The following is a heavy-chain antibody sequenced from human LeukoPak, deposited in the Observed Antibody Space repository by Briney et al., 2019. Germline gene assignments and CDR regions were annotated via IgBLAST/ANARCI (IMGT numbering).Heavy chain of an antibody. CDR2: IYHSGTT. Sequence: SETLSLTCTVSGDSISSAFYYWSWIRQHPGKGLEWIGYIYHSGTTYYNPSLKTRVTISVDTSRNQFSLKLYSVTAADTAVYYCAREGGFYRPLDYSGQGTLVTVSS. CDR3: AREGGFYRPLDY. V-gene: IGHV4-31*03. CDR1: GDSISSAFYY. D-gene: IGHD6-25*01. J-gene: IGHJ4*02.